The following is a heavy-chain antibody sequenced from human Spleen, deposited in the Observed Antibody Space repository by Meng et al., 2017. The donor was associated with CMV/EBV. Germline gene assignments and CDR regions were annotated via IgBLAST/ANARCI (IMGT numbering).Heavy chain of an antibody. Sequence: GESLKISCAASGFTFSSYSMNWVRQAPGKGLEWVAYIKQDGTTKYYVDSVKGRFTISRDNAKNSVYLQMNSLRAEDSAVYYCARAAHSRDSFWGQGTLVTVSS. CDR2: IKQDGTTK. CDR3: ARAAHSRDSF. V-gene: IGHV3-7*01. CDR1: GFTFSSYS. D-gene: IGHD2-21*02. J-gene: IGHJ4*02.